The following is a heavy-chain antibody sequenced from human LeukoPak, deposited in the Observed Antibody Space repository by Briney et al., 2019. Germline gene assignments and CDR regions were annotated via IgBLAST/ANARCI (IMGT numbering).Heavy chain of an antibody. CDR2: INPNSGGT. CDR3: ARDKLRSDSSSWQKENWFDP. CDR1: GYAFTGYY. Sequence: ASVKVSCKASGYAFTGYYMHWVRQAPGQGLEWMGWINPNSGGTNYAQKFQGRVTMTRDTSISTAYMELSRLRSDDTAVYYCARDKLRSDSSSWQKENWFDPWGQGTLVTVSS. J-gene: IGHJ5*02. D-gene: IGHD6-13*01. V-gene: IGHV1-2*02.